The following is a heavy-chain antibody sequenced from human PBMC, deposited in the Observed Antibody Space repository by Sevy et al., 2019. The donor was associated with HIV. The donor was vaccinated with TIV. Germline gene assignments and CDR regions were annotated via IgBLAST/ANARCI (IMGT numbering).Heavy chain of an antibody. D-gene: IGHD3-22*01. CDR1: GFTFGNYA. Sequence: GGSLRLSCAASGFTFGNYAMNWVRQTPGKGLEWVSYISGSGSTTYYAEYLKGRFTVSRDNSRNTLYLQMSSLRAEDTAIYYCAKDTRGYYRPIDYWGQGTLVTVSS. CDR2: ISGSGSTT. CDR3: AKDTRGYYRPIDY. J-gene: IGHJ4*02. V-gene: IGHV3-23*01.